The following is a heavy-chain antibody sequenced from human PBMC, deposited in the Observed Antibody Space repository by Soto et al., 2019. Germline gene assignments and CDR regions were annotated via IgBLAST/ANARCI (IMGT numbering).Heavy chain of an antibody. CDR1: GFTFSSYA. CDR2: ISGSGGST. CDR3: AKSMDIVVVTAYYYGMDV. J-gene: IGHJ6*02. D-gene: IGHD2-21*02. Sequence: GGSLRLSCAASGFTFSSYAMSWVRQAPGKGLEWVSAISGSGGSTYYADSVKGRFTISRDNSKNTLYLQMNSLRAEDTAVYYSAKSMDIVVVTAYYYGMDVWGQGTTVTVSS. V-gene: IGHV3-23*01.